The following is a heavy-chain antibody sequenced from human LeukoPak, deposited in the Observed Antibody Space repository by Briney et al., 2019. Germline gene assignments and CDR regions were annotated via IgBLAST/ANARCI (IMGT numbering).Heavy chain of an antibody. CDR3: ARGREMATSFSGTH. CDR1: GGTFSSYA. D-gene: IGHD5-24*01. Sequence: SVTVSCKASGGTFSSYAISWVRQAPGQGLEWMGRIIPILGIANYAQKFQGRVTITADKSTSTAYMELSSLRSEDTAVYYCARGREMATSFSGTHWGQGTLVTVSS. V-gene: IGHV1-69*04. CDR2: IIPILGIA. J-gene: IGHJ4*02.